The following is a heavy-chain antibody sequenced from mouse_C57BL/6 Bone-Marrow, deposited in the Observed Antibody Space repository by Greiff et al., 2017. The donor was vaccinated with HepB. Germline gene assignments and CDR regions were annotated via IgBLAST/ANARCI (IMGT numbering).Heavy chain of an antibody. CDR3: ARAYYSNLCAMDY. CDR2: IHPNSGST. V-gene: IGHV1-64*01. CDR1: GYTFTSYW. Sequence: QVQLKQPGAELVKPGASVKLSCKASGYTFTSYWMHWVKQRPGQGLEWIGMIHPNSGSTNYNEKFKSKATLTVDKSSSTAYMQLSSLTSEDSAVYYCARAYYSNLCAMDYWGQGTSVTVSS. D-gene: IGHD2-5*01. J-gene: IGHJ4*01.